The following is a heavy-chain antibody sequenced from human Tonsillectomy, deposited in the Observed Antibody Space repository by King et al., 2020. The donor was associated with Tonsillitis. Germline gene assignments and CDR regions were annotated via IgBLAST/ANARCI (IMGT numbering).Heavy chain of an antibody. CDR2: IRTKANSYAT. D-gene: IGHD5-12*01. CDR3: TXVYIVXHDAXDM. CDR1: GFTFSGSA. Sequence: VQLVESGGGLVQPGGSLKLSCAASGFTFSGSAMHWVRQASGKGLEWVGRIRTKANSYATAYAASVKGRFTISRDDSKNTAYLQMSSLKTEDAAVYYCTXVYIVXHDAXDMWGXGTMVTVSS. V-gene: IGHV3-73*02. J-gene: IGHJ3*02.